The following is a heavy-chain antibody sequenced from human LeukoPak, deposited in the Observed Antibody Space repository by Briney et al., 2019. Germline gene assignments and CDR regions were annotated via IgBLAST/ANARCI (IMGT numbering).Heavy chain of an antibody. Sequence: SETLSLTCTVSGGSISSYYWSWIRQPPGKGLEWIGYIYYSGSTNYNPSLKSRVTISVDTSKNQFSLKLSSVTAADTAVYYCARDIYDFWSGSYFDYWGQGTLVTVSS. CDR3: ARDIYDFWSGSYFDY. CDR1: GGSISSYY. V-gene: IGHV4-59*12. J-gene: IGHJ4*02. D-gene: IGHD3-3*01. CDR2: IYYSGST.